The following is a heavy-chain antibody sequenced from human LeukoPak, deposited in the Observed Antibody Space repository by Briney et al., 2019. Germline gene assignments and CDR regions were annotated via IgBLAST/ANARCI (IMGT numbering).Heavy chain of an antibody. J-gene: IGHJ4*02. CDR1: GGSISSYY. D-gene: IGHD3-3*01. Sequence: SETLSLTCTVSGGSISSYYWSWIRQPPGKGLEWIGYIYYSGSTNYNPSLKSRVTISVDTSKNQFSLKLSSVIAADTAVYYCARHYDFWSGRGPFDYWGQGTLVTVSS. CDR2: IYYSGST. V-gene: IGHV4-59*01. CDR3: ARHYDFWSGRGPFDY.